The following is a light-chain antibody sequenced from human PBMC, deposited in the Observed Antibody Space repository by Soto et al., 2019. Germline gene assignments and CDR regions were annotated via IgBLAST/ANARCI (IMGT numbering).Light chain of an antibody. CDR3: GTWDTSLSAVV. Sequence: QSVLTQPPSMSAAPGQTVTISCSGSSSNIGNNDVSWYQQLPGTAPKLLIYENNKRPSGIPDRFSGSKSGTSATLGITGLQTGDEADYYCGTWDTSLSAVVFGGGTQLTVL. CDR2: ENN. V-gene: IGLV1-51*02. CDR1: SSNIGNND. J-gene: IGLJ2*01.